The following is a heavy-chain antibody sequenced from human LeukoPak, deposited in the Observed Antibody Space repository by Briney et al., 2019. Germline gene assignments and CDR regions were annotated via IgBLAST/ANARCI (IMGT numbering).Heavy chain of an antibody. Sequence: GSLRLSCAASGFTISSNYMSWIRQPPGKGLEWIGNIYYSGSTYYNPSLKSRVTISVDTSKNQFSLRLSSVTAADTAVYYCAREGQYGTSSWGRGTLVTVSS. V-gene: IGHV4-59*04. D-gene: IGHD4-17*01. CDR3: AREGQYGTSS. CDR2: IYYSGST. CDR1: GFTISSNY. J-gene: IGHJ4*02.